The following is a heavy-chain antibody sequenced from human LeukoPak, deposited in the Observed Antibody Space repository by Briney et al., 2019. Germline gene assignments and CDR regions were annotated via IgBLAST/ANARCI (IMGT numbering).Heavy chain of an antibody. J-gene: IGHJ5*02. CDR1: GFTFSNYW. D-gene: IGHD2-2*01. Sequence: PGGSLRLSCAASGFTFSNYWMSWVRQAPGKGLEWVANIKQDGSEKYYVDSVKGRFTTSRDNAKNSLYLQMISLRAEDTAVYYCARGGAPYCSSTSCYEDRFDPWGQGTLVTVSS. CDR2: IKQDGSEK. CDR3: ARGGAPYCSSTSCYEDRFDP. V-gene: IGHV3-7*05.